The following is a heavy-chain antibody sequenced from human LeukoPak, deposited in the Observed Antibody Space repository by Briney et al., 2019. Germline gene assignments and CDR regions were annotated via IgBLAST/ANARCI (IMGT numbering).Heavy chain of an antibody. CDR2: MNADGRTL. CDR3: ARAGNYYFDL. J-gene: IGHJ2*01. D-gene: IGHD1-7*01. CDR1: GFTFSSSW. V-gene: IGHV3-74*01. Sequence: SGGSLRLSCAASGFTFSSSWMHWVRQGPGKGLVWVARMNADGRTLNYADSVKGRFTISRDNAKNTLYLQMNSLRTEDAAVYYCARAGNYYFDLWGRGTQVTVSS.